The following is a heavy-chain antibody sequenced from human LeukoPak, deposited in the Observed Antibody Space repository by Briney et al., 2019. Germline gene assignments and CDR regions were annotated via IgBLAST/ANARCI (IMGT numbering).Heavy chain of an antibody. CDR1: GGSFSGYY. CDR3: ARKTDAKSYYPD. D-gene: IGHD3-10*01. CDR2: INHSGST. Sequence: SETLSLTCAVYGGSFSGYYWSWIRQPPGKGLEWIGEINHSGSTNYNPSLKSRVTMSVDTSKNQFSLRLSSVTAVDTAVYYCARKTDAKSYYPDWGQGTLVTVSS. J-gene: IGHJ4*02. V-gene: IGHV4-34*01.